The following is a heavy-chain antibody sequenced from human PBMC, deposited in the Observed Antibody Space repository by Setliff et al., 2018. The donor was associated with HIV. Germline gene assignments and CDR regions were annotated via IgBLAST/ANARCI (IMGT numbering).Heavy chain of an antibody. Sequence: ASVKVSCKASGYTFTSYDINWVRQATGRGLEWMGWMNPNSGNTGYAQKFQGRVTMTRNTSISTAYMELSSLRSEDTAVYYCARSASGWYDYFDYWGQGALVTVSS. CDR3: ARSASGWYDYFDY. CDR2: MNPNSGNT. D-gene: IGHD6-19*01. J-gene: IGHJ4*02. V-gene: IGHV1-8*02. CDR1: GYTFTSYD.